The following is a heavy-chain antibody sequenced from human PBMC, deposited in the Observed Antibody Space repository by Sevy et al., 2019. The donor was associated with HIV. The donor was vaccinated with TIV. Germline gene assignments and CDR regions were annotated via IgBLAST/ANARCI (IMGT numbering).Heavy chain of an antibody. J-gene: IGHJ4*02. Sequence: SETLSLTCTVSGGSISSSGYYWGWIRQPPGKGLEWIGSIYYSWSTNYNPSLKSRVTISVDTSKNQFSLKLSSVTAADTAVYYCARMDIAVAGSYTFDYWGQGTLVTVSS. CDR3: ARMDIAVAGSYTFDY. D-gene: IGHD6-19*01. CDR1: GGSISSSGYY. V-gene: IGHV4-39*01. CDR2: IYYSWST.